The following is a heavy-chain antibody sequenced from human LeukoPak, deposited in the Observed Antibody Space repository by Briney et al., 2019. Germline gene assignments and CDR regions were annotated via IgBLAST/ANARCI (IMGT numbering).Heavy chain of an antibody. V-gene: IGHV3-23*01. CDR2: TSGTGGST. J-gene: IGHJ4*02. D-gene: IGHD3-16*01. Sequence: GGSLRHSCAASGFTFSAYAMSWVRQAPGKGLEWVSATSGTGGSTYYADSVKGRFSISRDNSKNTLYLQMSSLRAEGSAVYYCARGGVYYPLDYWGQGTLVTVSS. CDR1: GFTFSAYA. CDR3: ARGGVYYPLDY.